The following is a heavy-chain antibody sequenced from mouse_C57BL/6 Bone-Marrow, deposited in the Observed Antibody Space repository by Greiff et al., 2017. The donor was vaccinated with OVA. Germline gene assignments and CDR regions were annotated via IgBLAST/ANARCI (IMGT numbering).Heavy chain of an antibody. V-gene: IGHV1-59*01. CDR3: GVSFITTVAHWYFDV. Sequence: QVQLQQPGAELVRPGTSVKLSCKASGYTFTSYWMHWVKQRPGQGLEWIGVIDPSDSYTNYNQKFKGKATFTVDTSSSTAYMQLSSLTSEDSAFYYCGVSFITTVAHWYFDVWGTGTTVTVSS. J-gene: IGHJ1*03. CDR1: GYTFTSYW. D-gene: IGHD1-1*01. CDR2: IDPSDSYT.